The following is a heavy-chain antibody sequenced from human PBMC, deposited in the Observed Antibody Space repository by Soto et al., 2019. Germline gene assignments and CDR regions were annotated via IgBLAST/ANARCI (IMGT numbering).Heavy chain of an antibody. D-gene: IGHD2-21*02. CDR1: GGSISSYY. CDR3: ARALGGGDCYSLDY. Sequence: SETLSLTCTVSGGSISSYYWSWIRQPPGKGLEWIGYIYYSGSTNYNPSLKSRVTISVDTSKNQFSLKLSSVTAADTAVYYCARALGGGDCYSLDYWGQGTLVTVSS. J-gene: IGHJ4*02. V-gene: IGHV4-59*01. CDR2: IYYSGST.